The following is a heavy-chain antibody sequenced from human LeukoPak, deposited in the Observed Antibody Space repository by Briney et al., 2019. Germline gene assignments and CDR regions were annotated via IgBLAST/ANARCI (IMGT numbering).Heavy chain of an antibody. Sequence: SETLSLTCTVSGGSISSSSYYWGWIRQPPGKGLEWIGSIHYSGSTNYNPSLKSRVTMSVDTSKNQFSLKLSSVTAADTAVYYCARDAYYYGSGSYRFDYWGQGTLVTVSS. CDR3: ARDAYYYGSGSYRFDY. CDR2: IHYSGST. CDR1: GGSISSSSYY. V-gene: IGHV4-39*07. J-gene: IGHJ4*02. D-gene: IGHD3-10*01.